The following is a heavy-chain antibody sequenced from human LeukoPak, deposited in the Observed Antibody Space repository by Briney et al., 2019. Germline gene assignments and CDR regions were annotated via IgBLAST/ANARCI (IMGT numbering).Heavy chain of an antibody. CDR3: ARQVRHCSGGTCYPNYFDF. D-gene: IGHD2-15*01. CDR1: RYIFSNYW. V-gene: IGHV5-51*01. CDR2: IYPGDFDT. Sequence: GESLKISCKGSRYIFSNYWIGWVRQMSGKGLEWMGIIYPGDFDTKYSPSFQGQVTISADKSISTAYLQWSSLKASDTAMYYCARQVRHCSGGTCYPNYFDFWGQGTLVTVSS. J-gene: IGHJ4*02.